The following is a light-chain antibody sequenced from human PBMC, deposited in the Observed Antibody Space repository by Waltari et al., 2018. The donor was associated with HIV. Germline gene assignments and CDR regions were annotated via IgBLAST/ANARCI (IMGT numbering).Light chain of an antibody. CDR2: EDN. V-gene: IGLV2-23*01. Sequence: QSALTQPAPVSGSPGQSITISCTGTSSDVASYNLVSSYQQHSGKAPKLMIYEDNERPSGVSDRVSGSKSGNTASLTISGLQADDEADYYCCSYAGSSTFYVFGSGTKVTVL. CDR1: SSDVASYNL. CDR3: CSYAGSSTFYV. J-gene: IGLJ1*01.